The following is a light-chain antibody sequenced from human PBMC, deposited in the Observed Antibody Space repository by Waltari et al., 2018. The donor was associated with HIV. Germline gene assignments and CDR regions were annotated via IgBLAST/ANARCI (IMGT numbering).Light chain of an antibody. V-gene: IGKV3-15*01. Sequence: EIVMTPSPATLSVSPGQRATLYCRATLSVSSNLTWDPQNPGQAPTLLIYGASTRATGIPARFSGSGSGTEFTLTISSLQSEDFAGYYCQQYNKWPGTFGQGTKLGIK. CDR3: QQYNKWPGT. CDR1: LSVSSN. CDR2: GAS. J-gene: IGKJ2*01.